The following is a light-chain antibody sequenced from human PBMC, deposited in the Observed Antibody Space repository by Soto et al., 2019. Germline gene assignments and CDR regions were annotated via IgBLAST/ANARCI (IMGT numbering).Light chain of an antibody. CDR1: SSDVGGSNY. CDR2: DVH. V-gene: IGLV2-14*01. CDR3: SSYRSGSTLV. J-gene: IGLJ2*01. Sequence: QSALPQPASVSGSPGQSIPISCTGTSSDVGGSNYVSWYQQHPGKAPTLMIYDVHNRPSGISNRFSGSKSGNTASLNISGLHAEDEADYYCSSYRSGSTLVFGGGTKVTVL.